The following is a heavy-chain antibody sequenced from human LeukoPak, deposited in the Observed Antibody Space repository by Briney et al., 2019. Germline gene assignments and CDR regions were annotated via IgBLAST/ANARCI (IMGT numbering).Heavy chain of an antibody. Sequence: GGSLRLSCAASGFTFSSYSMNWVRQAPGKGLEWVSSISSSSSYIYYADSVKGRSTISGDNAKNSLYLQMNSLRAEDTAVYYCARDQYYYDSSGYYPWGQGTLVTVSS. CDR1: GFTFSSYS. CDR2: ISSSSSYI. J-gene: IGHJ5*02. D-gene: IGHD3-22*01. V-gene: IGHV3-21*01. CDR3: ARDQYYYDSSGYYP.